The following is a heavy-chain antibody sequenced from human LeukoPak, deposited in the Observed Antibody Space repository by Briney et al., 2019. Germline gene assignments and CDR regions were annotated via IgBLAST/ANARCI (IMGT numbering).Heavy chain of an antibody. CDR1: GGSISSYY. V-gene: IGHV4-59*01. J-gene: IGHJ6*02. Sequence: KPSETLSLTCTVSGGSISSYYWSWIRQPPGKGLEWIGYIYYSGSTNYNPSLKSRVTISVDTSKNQFSLKLSSVTAADTAVYYCARVLVVVAATPESGMDVWGQGTTVTVSS. CDR2: IYYSGST. D-gene: IGHD2-15*01. CDR3: ARVLVVVAATPESGMDV.